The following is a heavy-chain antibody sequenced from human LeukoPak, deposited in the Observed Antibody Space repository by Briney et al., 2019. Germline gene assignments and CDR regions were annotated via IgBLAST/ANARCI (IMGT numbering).Heavy chain of an antibody. J-gene: IGHJ4*02. CDR1: GFTFSSYS. D-gene: IGHD6-19*01. Sequence: GGSLRLSCAASGFTFSSYSMNWDRQAPGKGLEWVSSISSSSSYIYYADSVKGRFTISRDNAKNSLYLQMNSLRAEDTAVYYCASPVRAVGYWGQGTLVTVSS. V-gene: IGHV3-21*01. CDR2: ISSSSSYI. CDR3: ASPVRAVGY.